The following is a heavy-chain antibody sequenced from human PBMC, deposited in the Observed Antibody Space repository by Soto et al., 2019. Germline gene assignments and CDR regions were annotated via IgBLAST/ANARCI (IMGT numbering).Heavy chain of an antibody. J-gene: IGHJ6*02. V-gene: IGHV3-23*01. CDR2: ISGSGGST. Sequence: PGGSLRLSCAASGFTFSSYAMSWVRQAPGKGLEWVSAISGSGGSTYYADSVKGRFTISRDNSKNTLYLQMNSLRAEDTAVYYCAKNSLLSSRLAHSYYGMDVWGQGTTVTVSS. CDR3: AKNSLLSSRLAHSYYGMDV. CDR1: GFTFSSYA. D-gene: IGHD3-9*01.